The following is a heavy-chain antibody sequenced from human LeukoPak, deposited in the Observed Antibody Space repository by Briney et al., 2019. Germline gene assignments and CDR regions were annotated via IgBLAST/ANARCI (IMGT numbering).Heavy chain of an antibody. CDR1: GFTFSSYA. Sequence: PGGSLRLXCAASGFTFSSYAMSWVRQAPGKGLEWVSAISGSSGSTYYADSVKGRFTISRDNSKNTLYLQMNSLRAEDTAVYYCAKTSWYSYGFLSGAFDIWGQGTMVTVSS. J-gene: IGHJ3*02. D-gene: IGHD5-18*01. CDR2: ISGSSGST. V-gene: IGHV3-23*01. CDR3: AKTSWYSYGFLSGAFDI.